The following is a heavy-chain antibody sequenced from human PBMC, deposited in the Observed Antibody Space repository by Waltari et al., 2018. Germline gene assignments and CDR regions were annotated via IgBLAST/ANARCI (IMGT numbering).Heavy chain of an antibody. Sequence: QLQLQESGPGLVKPSETLSLTCPVSGGSISSSSYYWGWIRQPPGKGLEWIGSIYYSGSTYYNPSLKSRVTISVDTSKNQFSLKLSSVTAADTAVYYCASRGPRYYFDYWGQGTLVTVSS. CDR2: IYYSGST. V-gene: IGHV4-39*07. CDR3: ASRGPRYYFDY. D-gene: IGHD2-15*01. CDR1: GGSISSSSYY. J-gene: IGHJ4*02.